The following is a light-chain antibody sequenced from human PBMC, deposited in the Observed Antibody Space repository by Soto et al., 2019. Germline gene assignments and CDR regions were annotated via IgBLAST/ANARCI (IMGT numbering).Light chain of an antibody. CDR3: CSYAGSYTHYV. J-gene: IGLJ1*01. V-gene: IGLV2-11*01. CDR2: DVS. Sequence: QSALTQPRSVSGSPGQSITISCTGTSSDVGGYNYVSWYRQHPGKAPKLRIYDVSKRPSGVPDRFSGYKSGNTASLTISGLQDEDEADYYCCSYAGSYTHYVFRTGTKVTVL. CDR1: SSDVGGYNY.